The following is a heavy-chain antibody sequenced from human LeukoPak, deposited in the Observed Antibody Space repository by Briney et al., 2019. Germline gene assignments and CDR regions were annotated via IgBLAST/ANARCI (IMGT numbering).Heavy chain of an antibody. Sequence: SVKGRFTISRDNSKTTLYLQKNSLRAEDTAVYYCAKDVPAAYFDYWGQGTLVTVSS. D-gene: IGHD2-2*01. J-gene: IGHJ4*02. CDR3: AKDVPAAYFDY. V-gene: IGHV3-30*02.